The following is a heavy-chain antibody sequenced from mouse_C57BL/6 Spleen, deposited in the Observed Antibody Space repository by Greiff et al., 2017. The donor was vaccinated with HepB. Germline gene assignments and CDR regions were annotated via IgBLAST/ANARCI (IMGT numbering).Heavy chain of an antibody. CDR3: ASHSSGYLYYAMDY. CDR1: GYSFTDYN. Sequence: VQLKQSGPELVKPGASVKISCKASGYSFTDYNMNWVKQSNGKSLEWIGVINPNYGTTSYNQKFKGKATLTVDQSSSTAYMQLNSLTSEDSAVYYCASHSSGYLYYAMDYWGQGTSVTVSS. D-gene: IGHD3-2*02. CDR2: INPNYGTT. J-gene: IGHJ4*01. V-gene: IGHV1-39*01.